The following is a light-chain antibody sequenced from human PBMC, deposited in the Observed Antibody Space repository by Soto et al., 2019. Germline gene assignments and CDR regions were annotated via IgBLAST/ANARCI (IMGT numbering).Light chain of an antibody. J-gene: IGKJ5*01. CDR3: QHDNSYPIT. CDR1: QSISPW. CDR2: KAS. V-gene: IGKV1-5*03. Sequence: DIQMTQSPSTLSASVGDRVTITCRASQSISPWLAWYQQKPGKAPKLLIYKASSLESGVPSRFSGSGSGTEFTLTISSLQPEDFATYYCQHDNSYPITFGQGTRLEIK.